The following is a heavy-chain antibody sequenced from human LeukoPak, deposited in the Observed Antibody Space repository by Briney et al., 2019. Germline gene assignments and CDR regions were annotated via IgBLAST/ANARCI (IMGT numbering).Heavy chain of an antibody. D-gene: IGHD3-16*01. CDR1: GFTFSSYW. CDR3: ARGGGLDV. Sequence: TGGPLRLSCAASGFTFSSYWMNWARQAPGKGLEWVASINHNGNVNYYVDSMKGRFTISRDNAKNSLYLQMSNLRAEDTAVYFCARGGGLDVWGQGATVTVSS. J-gene: IGHJ6*02. CDR2: INHNGNVN. V-gene: IGHV3-7*03.